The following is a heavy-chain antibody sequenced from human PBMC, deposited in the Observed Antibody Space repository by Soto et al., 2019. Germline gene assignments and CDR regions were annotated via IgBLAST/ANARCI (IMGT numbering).Heavy chain of an antibody. D-gene: IGHD6-13*01. CDR1: TGSISSSTYY. J-gene: IGHJ4*02. CDR2: MYYSGSS. CDR3: GGSSSWYYFDY. V-gene: IGHV4-39*01. Sequence: SETLSLTCTVSTGSISSSTYYWGWIRQPPGKGLEWIGTMYYSGSSYYNPSLKSRVTISVDTSRDQFSLILKSVTAADTAVYYCGGSSSWYYFDYWGQGTLVTVSS.